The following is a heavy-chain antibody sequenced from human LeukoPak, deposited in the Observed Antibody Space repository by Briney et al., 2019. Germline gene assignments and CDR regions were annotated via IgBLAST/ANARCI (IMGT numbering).Heavy chain of an antibody. CDR2: IIPIFGTA. D-gene: IGHD6-19*01. CDR3: ARDSLAVAGTFDY. V-gene: IGHV1-69*05. CDR1: GGTFSSYA. Sequence: SVKVSLKASGGTFSSYAFSWLRQAPAPALEWVGGIIPIFGTANYAQKFQGRVTITTDESTSTAYMELSSLRSEDTAVYYCARDSLAVAGTFDYWGQGTLVTVSS. J-gene: IGHJ4*02.